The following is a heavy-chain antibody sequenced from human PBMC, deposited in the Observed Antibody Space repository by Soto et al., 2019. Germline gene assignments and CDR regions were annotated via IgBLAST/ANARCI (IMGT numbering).Heavy chain of an antibody. Sequence: QVQLVQSGAEVKKPGASVKVSCKASGYTFTSYGISWVRQAPGQGLEWMGWISAYNGNTNHAQKLQGRVTMTTDTSTSTAYMELRSLRSDDTAVYYCARDRLVGGELLYPSDYWGQGTLVTVSS. CDR3: ARDRLVGGELLYPSDY. J-gene: IGHJ4*02. CDR2: ISAYNGNT. CDR1: GYTFTSYG. D-gene: IGHD1-26*01. V-gene: IGHV1-18*01.